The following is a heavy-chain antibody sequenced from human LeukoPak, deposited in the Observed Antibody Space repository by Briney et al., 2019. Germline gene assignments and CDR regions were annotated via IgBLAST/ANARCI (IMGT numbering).Heavy chain of an antibody. CDR3: ARGTDYYDWLFDP. V-gene: IGHV1-8*01. J-gene: IGHJ5*02. CDR2: INPNSGNT. D-gene: IGHD3-22*01. CDR1: GYTFTSYD. Sequence: ASVKVSCKASGYTFTSYDINWVRQATGQGLEWMGWINPNSGNTGYAQKFQGRGTMTRNTSISTAYMELSSLRSEDTAVYYCARGTDYYDWLFDPWGQGTLVTVSS.